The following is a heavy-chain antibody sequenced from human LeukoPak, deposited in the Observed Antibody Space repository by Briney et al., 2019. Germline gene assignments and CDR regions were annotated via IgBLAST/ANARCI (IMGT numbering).Heavy chain of an antibody. D-gene: IGHD3-10*01. V-gene: IGHV5-51*01. CDR3: ATYAGSYSKYFQH. CDR1: GYSFTNYW. J-gene: IGHJ1*01. Sequence: KPGESLNISCKGSGYSFTNYWIGWVRQMPGKGLEWMGIIYPGDSDTRYSPSFQGQVTISADKSISTAYLQWSSLKASDTAMYFCATYAGSYSKYFQHWGQGTLVTVSS. CDR2: IYPGDSDT.